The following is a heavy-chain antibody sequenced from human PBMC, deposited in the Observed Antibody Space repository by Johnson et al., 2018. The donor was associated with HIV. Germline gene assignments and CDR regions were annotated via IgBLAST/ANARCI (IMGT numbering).Heavy chain of an antibody. CDR3: ATDRGGSYDAFHI. Sequence: VHLVESGGGVVRPGGSLRLSCATSGFTFDDYGMSWVRQAPGKGLEWVSGINWNGGRAAYADSVKGPFTISRDYSKNTLYLQMNSLRGEDTAVYYCATDRGGSYDAFHIWGQGTMVTVSS. D-gene: IGHD1-26*01. J-gene: IGHJ3*02. CDR2: INWNGGRA. V-gene: IGHV3-20*04. CDR1: GFTFDDYG.